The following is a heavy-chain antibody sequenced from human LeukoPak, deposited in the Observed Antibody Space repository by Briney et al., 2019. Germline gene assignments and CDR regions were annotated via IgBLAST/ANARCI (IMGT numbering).Heavy chain of an antibody. Sequence: GGSLRLSCAASGFTFSSYSMNWVRQAPGKGLEWVSSISSSSSYIYYADSVKGRFTISRGNAKNSLYLQMNSLRAEDTAVYYCAKHRGYYDILTGYWADDAFDIWGQGTMVTVSS. CDR2: ISSSSSYI. V-gene: IGHV3-21*01. CDR3: AKHRGYYDILTGYWADDAFDI. D-gene: IGHD3-9*01. CDR1: GFTFSSYS. J-gene: IGHJ3*02.